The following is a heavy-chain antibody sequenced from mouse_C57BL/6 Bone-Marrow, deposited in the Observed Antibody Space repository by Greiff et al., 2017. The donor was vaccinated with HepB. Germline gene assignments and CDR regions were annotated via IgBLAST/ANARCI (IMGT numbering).Heavy chain of an antibody. V-gene: IGHV8-8*01. CDR2: IWWDDDK. CDR3: ARIEVITTVVLRYFDV. CDR1: GFSLSTFGMG. Sequence: QVTLKVSGPGILQPSQTPSLTCSFSGFSLSTFGMGVGWIRQPSGKGLEWLAHIWWDDDKYYNPALKSRLTISKYTSKNQVFLKIANVDTADTATYYCARIEVITTVVLRYFDVWGTGTTVTVSS. D-gene: IGHD1-1*01. J-gene: IGHJ1*03.